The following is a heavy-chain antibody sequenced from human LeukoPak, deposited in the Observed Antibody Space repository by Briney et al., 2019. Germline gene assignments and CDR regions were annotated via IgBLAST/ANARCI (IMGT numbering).Heavy chain of an antibody. Sequence: MTGGSLRLSCAASGFTFSSYGMSWVRQAPGKGLEWIGHRYNSGTTNYNPSLTGRATVSVDTSKNQFSLNLNAVTAADTAIYYCARDFSSSSTVYYYYYMDVWGKGTTVTVSS. D-gene: IGHD6-6*01. CDR2: RYNSGTT. CDR3: ARDFSSSSTVYYYYYMDV. J-gene: IGHJ6*03. CDR1: GFTFSSYG. V-gene: IGHV4-59*12.